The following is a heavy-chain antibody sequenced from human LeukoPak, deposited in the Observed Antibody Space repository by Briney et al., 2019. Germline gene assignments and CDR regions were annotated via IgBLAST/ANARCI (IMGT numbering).Heavy chain of an antibody. D-gene: IGHD4-11*01. Sequence: GGSLRLSCVASGFTFSTAWMAWLRQAPGKGLEWVARIKSQNAGGTADYAAPVKGRFTISRDDSKNTLFLQMNSLKTEDTAVYYCTKTFYSDSTFDYWGRGTLVTVSS. J-gene: IGHJ4*02. CDR3: TKTFYSDSTFDY. CDR2: IKSQNAGGTA. CDR1: GFTFSTAW. V-gene: IGHV3-15*01.